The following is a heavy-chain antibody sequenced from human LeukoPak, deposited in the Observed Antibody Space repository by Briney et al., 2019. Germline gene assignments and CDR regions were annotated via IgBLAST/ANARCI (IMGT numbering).Heavy chain of an antibody. Sequence: PGGSLRLSCAASGFTFSSYWMTWVRQAPGKGLEWVASINQDQNEIHYVDSVRGRFTISRDNAKNSLYLQMNSLRAEDTAVYYCAREHSGYDFPGRDYYYMDVWGKGTTVTVPS. CDR3: AREHSGYDFPGRDYYYMDV. V-gene: IGHV3-7*01. J-gene: IGHJ6*03. CDR2: INQDQNEI. D-gene: IGHD5-12*01. CDR1: GFTFSSYW.